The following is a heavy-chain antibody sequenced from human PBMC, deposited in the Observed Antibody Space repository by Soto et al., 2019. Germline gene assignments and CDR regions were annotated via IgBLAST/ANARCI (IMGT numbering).Heavy chain of an antibody. V-gene: IGHV4-34*01. CDR1: GGSFSGYY. CDR3: ARVYRTPTYHQYCSGGSCYSGRDY. CDR2: INHSGST. Sequence: SETLSLTCAVYGGSFSGYYWSWIRQPPGKGLEWIGEINHSGSTNYNPSLKSRVTISVDTSKNQFSLKLSSVTAADTAVYYCARVYRTPTYHQYCSGGSCYSGRDYWGQGTLVTVSS. J-gene: IGHJ4*02. D-gene: IGHD2-15*01.